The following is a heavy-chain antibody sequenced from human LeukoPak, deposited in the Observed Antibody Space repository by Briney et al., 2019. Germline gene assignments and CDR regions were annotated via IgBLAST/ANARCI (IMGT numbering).Heavy chain of an antibody. J-gene: IGHJ3*02. V-gene: IGHV4-61*02. CDR2: IYTSGST. Sequence: SQTLSLTCTVSGGSISSGSYYWSWIRQPAGKGLEWIGRIYTSGSTNYNPSLKSRVTISVDKSKNQFSLKLSSVTAADTAVYYCARISYWNYYDSSGYYWGAFDIWGQGTMVTVSS. D-gene: IGHD3-22*01. CDR3: ARISYWNYYDSSGYYWGAFDI. CDR1: GGSISSGSYY.